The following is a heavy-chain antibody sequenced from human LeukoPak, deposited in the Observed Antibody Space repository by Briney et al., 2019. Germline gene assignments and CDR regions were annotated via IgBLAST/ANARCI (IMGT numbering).Heavy chain of an antibody. J-gene: IGHJ4*02. Sequence: GGSLRLSCAASGFTFSIYGMGWVRQAPGKGLEWVSAFSGSGGSTYYADSVKGRFTISRDDSKNTLYLQMHSLRAEDTAIYYCTRDLFDWGQGALVTVSS. CDR3: TRDLFD. CDR1: GFTFSIYG. V-gene: IGHV3-23*01. CDR2: FSGSGGST. D-gene: IGHD3-10*02.